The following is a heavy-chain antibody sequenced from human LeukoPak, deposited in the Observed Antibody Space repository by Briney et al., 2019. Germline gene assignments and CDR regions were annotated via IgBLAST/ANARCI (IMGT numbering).Heavy chain of an antibody. CDR3: ASRDQSCSGSRCYPIDY. D-gene: IGHD2-15*01. CDR1: GFTFSRYW. J-gene: IGHJ4*02. V-gene: IGHV3-74*01. Sequence: GGSLRLSCAASGFTFSRYWMHWVRHPPGKGLVWVSRVNSEGSSTSYADSVKGRFTISRDNAKNTLYLQMNSLRVEDTAVYYCASRDQSCSGSRCYPIDYWGQGTLVTVSS. CDR2: VNSEGSST.